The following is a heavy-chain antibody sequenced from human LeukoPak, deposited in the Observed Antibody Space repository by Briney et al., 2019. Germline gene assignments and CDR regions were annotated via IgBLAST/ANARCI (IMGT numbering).Heavy chain of an antibody. J-gene: IGHJ3*02. V-gene: IGHV4-30-2*01. CDR3: ARRRSPSGYYTGNDAFDI. CDR2: IYHSGST. Sequence: SQTLTLTCTVSGGSISSGGYYWSWIRQPPGKGLEWIGYIYHSGSTYYNPSLKSRVTIPVDRSKNQFSLKLSSVTAADTAVYYCARRRSPSGYYTGNDAFDIWGQGTMVTVSS. CDR1: GGSISSGGYY. D-gene: IGHD3-3*01.